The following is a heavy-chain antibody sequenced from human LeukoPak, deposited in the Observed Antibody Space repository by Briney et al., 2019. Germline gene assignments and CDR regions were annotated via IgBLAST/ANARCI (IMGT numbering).Heavy chain of an antibody. Sequence: PSETLSLTCTVSGGSISSYYWSWIRQPPGKGLEWIGYNYYSGSTNYNPSLKSRVTISVDTSKNQFSLKLSSVTAADTAVYYCARHPGLGTNRAFDIWGQGTMVTVSS. D-gene: IGHD1/OR15-1a*01. CDR2: NYYSGST. V-gene: IGHV4-59*08. CDR1: GGSISSYY. CDR3: ARHPGLGTNRAFDI. J-gene: IGHJ3*02.